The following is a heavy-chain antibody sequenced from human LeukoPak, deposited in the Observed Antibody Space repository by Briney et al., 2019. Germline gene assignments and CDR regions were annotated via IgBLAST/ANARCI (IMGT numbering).Heavy chain of an antibody. D-gene: IGHD6-19*01. V-gene: IGHV4-59*08. J-gene: IGHJ4*02. CDR3: ARPISSGRAFDFDH. CDR1: GGSISSYY. Sequence: PSETLSLTCTVSGGSISSYYWSWIRQPPGKGLEWIGYIYYSGSTNYNPSLKSRVTISVDTSKNQFSLKLSSVTAADTAVYYCARPISSGRAFDFDHWGQGTLVTVSS. CDR2: IYYSGST.